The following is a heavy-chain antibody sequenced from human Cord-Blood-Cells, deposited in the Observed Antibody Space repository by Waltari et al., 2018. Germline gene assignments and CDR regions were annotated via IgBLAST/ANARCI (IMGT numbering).Heavy chain of an antibody. CDR2: INHSGST. Sequence: QVQLQQWGAGLLKPSETLSLTCAVDGGSFSGYYWSWSRQPPGKGLEWIGEINHSGSTNYNPSLKSRVTISVDTSKNQFSLKLSSVTAADTAVYYCARLGIAARRGNFDYWGQGTLVTVSS. V-gene: IGHV4-34*01. CDR3: ARLGIAARRGNFDY. D-gene: IGHD6-6*01. CDR1: GGSFSGYY. J-gene: IGHJ4*02.